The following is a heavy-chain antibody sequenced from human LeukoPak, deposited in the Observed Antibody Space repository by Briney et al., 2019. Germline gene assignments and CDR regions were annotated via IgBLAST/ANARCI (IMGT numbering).Heavy chain of an antibody. CDR1: GFTFSNYE. Sequence: GGSLRLSCAASGFTFSNYEMIWVRQAPGKGLEWISHISNTGDIIHYADSVEGRFTISRDNAKNSLYLQMNSLRAEDTAVYYCAKDATAAVGTVYMDVWGKGTTVTISS. CDR2: ISNTGDII. D-gene: IGHD6-13*01. CDR3: AKDATAAVGTVYMDV. V-gene: IGHV3-48*03. J-gene: IGHJ6*03.